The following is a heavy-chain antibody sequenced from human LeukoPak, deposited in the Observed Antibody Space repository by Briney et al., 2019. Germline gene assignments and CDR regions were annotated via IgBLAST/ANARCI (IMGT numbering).Heavy chain of an antibody. J-gene: IGHJ4*02. D-gene: IGHD5-18*01. CDR2: INGDGTDT. V-gene: IGHV3-74*01. CDR1: GLTFSRYW. Sequence: GGSLRLSCAASGLTFSRYWMHWVRQAPGEGLMWVSRINGDGTDTTYADSVRGRFTISRDNAENTLYLQMNNLRAEDTAVYYCARVGYTYGYVDFDYWGQGTLVTVSS. CDR3: ARVGYTYGYVDFDY.